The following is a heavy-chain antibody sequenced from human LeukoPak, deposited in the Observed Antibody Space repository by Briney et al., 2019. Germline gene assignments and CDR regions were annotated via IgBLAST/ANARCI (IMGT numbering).Heavy chain of an antibody. V-gene: IGHV4-31*03. Sequence: SETLSLTCTVSGGSISSGGYYWSWIRQHPGKGLEWIGYIYYSGSTYYNPSLKSRVTISVDTSKNQFSLKLSSVTAADTAVYYCARERGFGERRMDFYYYYGMDVWGQGTTVTVSS. CDR3: ARERGFGERRMDFYYYYGMDV. CDR2: IYYSGST. J-gene: IGHJ6*02. CDR1: GGSISSGGYY. D-gene: IGHD3-10*01.